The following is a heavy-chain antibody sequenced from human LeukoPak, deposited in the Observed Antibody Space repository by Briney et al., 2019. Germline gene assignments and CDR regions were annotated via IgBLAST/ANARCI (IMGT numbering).Heavy chain of an antibody. CDR3: ARDNGKQQLVLDY. Sequence: GGSLRLSCAASGFTFSSYWMSWVRQAPGKGLEWVSAISGSASSTYHADSVKGRFTISRDNSKNTLYLQMNSLRAEDTAVYYCARDNGKQQLVLDYWGQGTLVTVSS. D-gene: IGHD6-13*01. CDR1: GFTFSSYW. CDR2: ISGSASST. V-gene: IGHV3-23*01. J-gene: IGHJ4*02.